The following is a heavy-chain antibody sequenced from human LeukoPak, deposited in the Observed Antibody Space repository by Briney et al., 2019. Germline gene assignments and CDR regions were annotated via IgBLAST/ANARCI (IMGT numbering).Heavy chain of an antibody. V-gene: IGHV4-34*01. CDR2: INHSGNT. Sequence: PSETLSLTCAVYGGSFSGYYWSWIRQPPGKGLEWIGEINHSGNTNYNPSLKSRVTISVDTSKNQFSLKLSSVTAADTAVYYCASTSGYDSFDPWGQGTLVTVSS. D-gene: IGHD5-12*01. CDR3: ASTSGYDSFDP. CDR1: GGSFSGYY. J-gene: IGHJ5*02.